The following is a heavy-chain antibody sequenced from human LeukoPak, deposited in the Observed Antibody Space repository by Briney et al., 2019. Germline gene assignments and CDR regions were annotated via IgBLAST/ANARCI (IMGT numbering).Heavy chain of an antibody. V-gene: IGHV1-69*04. CDR2: IIPILGIA. CDR1: GGTFSSYA. Sequence: ASVKVSCKASGGTFSSYAISWVRQAPGQGLEWMGRIIPILGIANYAQKFQGGVTITADKSTSTAYMELSSLRSEDTAVYYCARAPRLIRGSGWPSFDYWGQGTLVTVSS. D-gene: IGHD6-19*01. CDR3: ARAPRLIRGSGWPSFDY. J-gene: IGHJ4*02.